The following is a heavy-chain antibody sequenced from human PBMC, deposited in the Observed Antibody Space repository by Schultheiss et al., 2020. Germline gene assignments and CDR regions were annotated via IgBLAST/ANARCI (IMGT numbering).Heavy chain of an antibody. J-gene: IGHJ3*02. CDR3: ARSSQPGGSGTYKGAFDI. CDR2: INHSGST. V-gene: IGHV4-34*01. CDR1: GGSFSGYY. D-gene: IGHD3-10*01. Sequence: SETLSLTCAVYGGSFSGYYWSWIRQPPGKGLEWIGEINHSGSTNYNPSLKSRVTISVDTSKNQFSLKLSSVTAADTAVYYCARSSQPGGSGTYKGAFDIWGQGTPVTVS.